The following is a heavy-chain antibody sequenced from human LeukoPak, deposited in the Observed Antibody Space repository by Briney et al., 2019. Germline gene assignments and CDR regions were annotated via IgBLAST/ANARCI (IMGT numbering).Heavy chain of an antibody. D-gene: IGHD1-26*01. Sequence: GGSLRLSCAASGFTFSSYAMSWVRQAPGKGLEWVSAISGSGGSTYYADSVKGRFTISRDNSKNTLNLQMNSLRAEDTAVYYCAKYTWELPYIDYWGQGTLVTVSS. CDR1: GFTFSSYA. CDR3: AKYTWELPYIDY. CDR2: ISGSGGST. V-gene: IGHV3-23*01. J-gene: IGHJ4*02.